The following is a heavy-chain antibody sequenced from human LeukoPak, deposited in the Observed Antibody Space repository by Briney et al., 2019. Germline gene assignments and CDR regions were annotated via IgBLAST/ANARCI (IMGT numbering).Heavy chain of an antibody. CDR1: GGSISSGSYY. Sequence: SETLSLTCTVSGGSISSGSYYWRWIRQPAGKGLEWIGRIYTSGSTNYNPSLKSRVTISVDTSKNQFSLKLSSVTAADTAVYYCARDSPDYYDSSGYYARAEYFQHWGQGTLVTVSS. D-gene: IGHD3-22*01. V-gene: IGHV4-61*02. CDR3: ARDSPDYYDSSGYYARAEYFQH. J-gene: IGHJ1*01. CDR2: IYTSGST.